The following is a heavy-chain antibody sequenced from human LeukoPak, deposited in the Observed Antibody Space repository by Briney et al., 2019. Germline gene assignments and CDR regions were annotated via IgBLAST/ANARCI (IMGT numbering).Heavy chain of an antibody. CDR2: IKQDGSEK. Sequence: GGSLRLSCAASGVTFSSDWMSWGRQAPGKGLEWVANIKQDGSEKYYVDSVKGRFTISRDNAKNSLFLQMDSLRAEDTAVYYCAKDRVVGATVPFDYWGQGTPVTVSS. D-gene: IGHD1-26*01. J-gene: IGHJ4*02. CDR3: AKDRVVGATVPFDY. CDR1: GVTFSSDW. V-gene: IGHV3-7*01.